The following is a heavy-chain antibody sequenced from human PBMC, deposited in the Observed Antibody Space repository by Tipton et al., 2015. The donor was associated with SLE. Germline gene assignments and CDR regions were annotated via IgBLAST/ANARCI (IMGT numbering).Heavy chain of an antibody. V-gene: IGHV3-15*01. J-gene: IGHJ1*01. CDR2: LKSKTAGGTT. CDR3: ARGPLSQGEGYFQH. Sequence: SLRLSCVGSGFTFSQAWMSWVRQAPGKGLEWVGRLKSKTAGGTTDYAAPVKGRFTISRDNAKNSLYLQMNNLRAEDTAVYYCARGPLSQGEGYFQHWGQGTLVTVSS. CDR1: GFTFSQAW.